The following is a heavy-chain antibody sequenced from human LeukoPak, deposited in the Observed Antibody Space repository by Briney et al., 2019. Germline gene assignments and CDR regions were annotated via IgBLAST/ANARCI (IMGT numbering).Heavy chain of an antibody. J-gene: IGHJ4*02. CDR3: ARTSVTGTLYYFDH. CDR1: GGSISSSSYY. D-gene: IGHD6-19*01. Sequence: SETLSLTCTVSGGSISSSSYYWGWIRQPPGKGLEWIGSIYYSGSTYYNPSLKSRVTISVDTSKNQFSLKLSSVTAADTAVYYCARTSVTGTLYYFDHWGQGTLVTVSS. CDR2: IYYSGST. V-gene: IGHV4-39*01.